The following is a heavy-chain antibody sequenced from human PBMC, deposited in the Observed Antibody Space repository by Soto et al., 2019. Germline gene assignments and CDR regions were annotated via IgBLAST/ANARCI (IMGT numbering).Heavy chain of an antibody. CDR1: GFSFSDYY. J-gene: IGHJ5*02. D-gene: IGHD4-17*01. CDR2: SSNGDIK. V-gene: IGHV3-11*01. CDR3: ARAVDGDSIVDP. Sequence: PGGSLRLSCEAYGFSFSDYYMTWIRQAPGRGLEWLAHSSNGDIKFYADSVKGRFTISRDNAKNSLCLQMPGLRAEDSAVYYCARAVDGDSIVDPWGQGTLVSLSS.